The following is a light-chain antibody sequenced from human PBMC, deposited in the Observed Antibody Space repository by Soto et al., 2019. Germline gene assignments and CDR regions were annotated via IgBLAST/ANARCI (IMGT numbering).Light chain of an antibody. Sequence: DIQMTQSPSTLSPSVGDRVTITCRASQSLSSYLAWYQQKPGKAPNLLIYDASNLESGVPSRFSGSGSGTDFTLTISSLEPEDFAVYYCQQRSNWPITFGQGTRLEIK. CDR2: DAS. V-gene: IGKV1-5*01. J-gene: IGKJ5*01. CDR1: QSLSSY. CDR3: QQRSNWPIT.